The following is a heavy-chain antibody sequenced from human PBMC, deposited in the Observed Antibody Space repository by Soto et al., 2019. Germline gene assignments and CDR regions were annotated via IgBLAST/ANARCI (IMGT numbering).Heavy chain of an antibody. D-gene: IGHD3-10*01. CDR3: AKDSSADPATYYYYGMDV. V-gene: IGHV3-23*01. J-gene: IGHJ6*02. CDR2: ISGSGGST. CDR1: GFTFSSYA. Sequence: GGSLRLSCAASGFTFSSYAMSWVRQAPGKGLEWVSAISGSGGSTYYADSVKGRFTISRDNSKNTLYLQMNSLRAEDTAVYYWAKDSSADPATYYYYGMDVWGQGTTVTVSS.